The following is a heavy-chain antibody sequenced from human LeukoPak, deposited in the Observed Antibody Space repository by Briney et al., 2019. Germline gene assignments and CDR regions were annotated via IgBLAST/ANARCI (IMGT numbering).Heavy chain of an antibody. Sequence: PSETLSLTCTVSGGSLSSGSYYWSWIRQPAGKGLEWIGRIYTSGSTNYNPSLKSRVTISVDTSKHQFSLKLNSVTAADTPVYYCARDVTCSSSSCYTNWFDPWGQGTLVTVSS. CDR2: IYTSGST. D-gene: IGHD2-2*02. J-gene: IGHJ5*02. CDR1: GGSLSSGSYY. V-gene: IGHV4-61*02. CDR3: ARDVTCSSSSCYTNWFDP.